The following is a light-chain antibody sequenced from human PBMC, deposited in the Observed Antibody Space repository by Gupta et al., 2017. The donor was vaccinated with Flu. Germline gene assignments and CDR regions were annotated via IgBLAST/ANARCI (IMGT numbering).Light chain of an antibody. CDR2: EVK. Sequence: GKAVTTSCTGTSSDVGGYNYVSRYQQPPGKVLYLNIDEVKRRPAGFPGRFSGTTSAKTTSLTVAGLLAEYEADYYDNSHGGSKFFGGGTKLTVL. V-gene: IGLV2-8*01. J-gene: IGLJ2*01. CDR3: NSHGGSKF. CDR1: SSDVGGYNY.